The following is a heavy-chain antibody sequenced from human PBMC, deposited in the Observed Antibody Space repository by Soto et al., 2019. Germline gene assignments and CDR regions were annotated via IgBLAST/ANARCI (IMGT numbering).Heavy chain of an antibody. CDR3: AHPRGYGVFDAYDI. CDR1: GFTFSTYA. CDR2: ISNTGDTK. V-gene: IGHV3-23*01. J-gene: IGHJ3*02. D-gene: IGHD4-17*01. Sequence: QLLESGGGLVQPGGSLRLSCAASGFTFSTYAMSWVRQAPGKGLEWVSAISNTGDTKYSADSVQGRFTISRDNSMNKLLLQLNSLRIEDTAVYYCAHPRGYGVFDAYDIWGQGTVVTVSS.